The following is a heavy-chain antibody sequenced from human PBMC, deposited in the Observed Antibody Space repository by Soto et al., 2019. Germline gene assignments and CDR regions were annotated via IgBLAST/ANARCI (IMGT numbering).Heavy chain of an antibody. CDR3: AKDREPDGRWDIDY. J-gene: IGHJ4*02. V-gene: IGHV3-23*03. Sequence: GGSLRLSCAASGFDFRTYTMNWVRQAPGRGLEWVSGIYGDGSQAFYADSVRGRFFISRDNSRNTLFLQMGGLRAEDTAVYFCAKDREPDGRWDIDYWGQGTLVTVSS. CDR2: IYGDGSQA. CDR1: GFDFRTYT. D-gene: IGHD1-26*01.